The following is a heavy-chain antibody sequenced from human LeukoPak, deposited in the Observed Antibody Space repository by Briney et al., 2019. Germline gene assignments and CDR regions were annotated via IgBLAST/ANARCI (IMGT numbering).Heavy chain of an antibody. V-gene: IGHV3-66*04. CDR1: EFSVGSNY. D-gene: IGHD6-13*01. Sequence: GGSLRLSCAASEFSVGSNYMTWVRQAPGKGLEWVSLIYSGGSTYYADSVKGRFTISRDNSKNTLYLQMNSLRAEDTAVYYCARHLSGSWDPYMDVWGKGTTVTISS. J-gene: IGHJ6*03. CDR2: IYSGGST. CDR3: ARHLSGSWDPYMDV.